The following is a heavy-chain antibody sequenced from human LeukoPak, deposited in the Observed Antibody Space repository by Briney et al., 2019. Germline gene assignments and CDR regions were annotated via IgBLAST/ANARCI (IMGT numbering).Heavy chain of an antibody. CDR3: AITSSGWYYYFDY. V-gene: IGHV1-18*01. D-gene: IGHD6-19*01. Sequence: ASVKVSCKASGCTFTSYGISWVRQAPGQGLEWMGWISAYNGNTNYAQKFQGRVTMTTDTSTSTAYMELRSLRSDDTAVYYCAITSSGWYYYFDYWGQGTLVTVSS. J-gene: IGHJ4*02. CDR2: ISAYNGNT. CDR1: GCTFTSYG.